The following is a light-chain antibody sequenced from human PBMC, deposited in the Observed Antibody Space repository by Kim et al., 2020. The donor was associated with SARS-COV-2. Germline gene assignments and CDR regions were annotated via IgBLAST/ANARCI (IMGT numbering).Light chain of an antibody. J-gene: IGKJ2*01. Sequence: EIVLTQSPGTLSLSPGERATLSCRASQTIKSNYLAWYQQKTGQPPRVLIYGASYRATGVPDMFSGSGFETDFTLTITGLEPDDFAVYYCQQYGDSQYTFGQGTKLEI. V-gene: IGKV3-20*01. CDR1: QTIKSNY. CDR2: GAS. CDR3: QQYGDSQYT.